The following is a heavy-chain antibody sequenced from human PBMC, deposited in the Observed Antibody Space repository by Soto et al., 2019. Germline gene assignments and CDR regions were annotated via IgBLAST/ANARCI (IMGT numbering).Heavy chain of an antibody. CDR3: AREHSSGWYSALSHFDY. V-gene: IGHV3-23*01. D-gene: IGHD6-19*01. CDR2: IDGGGTKT. CDR1: GFTFSNHA. J-gene: IGHJ4*02. Sequence: PGGSLRLSCAASGFTFSNHAMSWVRQAPGTGLEWVSAIDGGGTKTYYADSVKGRFTISRDNSKNTLYLQMNSLRAEDTAVYYCAREHSSGWYSALSHFDYWGQGTLVTAPQ.